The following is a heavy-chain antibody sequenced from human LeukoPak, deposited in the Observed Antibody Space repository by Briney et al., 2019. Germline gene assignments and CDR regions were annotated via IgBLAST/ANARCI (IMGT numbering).Heavy chain of an antibody. CDR1: GFTVSSNY. Sequence: GGSLRLSCAASGFTVSSNYMSWVRQAPGKGLEWVSVIYSGGSTYYADSVKGRFTISRDNSKNTLYLQMNSLRAEDTAVYYCARVVAATLFDAFDIWGQGTMVTVSS. V-gene: IGHV3-53*01. D-gene: IGHD2-15*01. J-gene: IGHJ3*02. CDR2: IYSGGST. CDR3: ARVVAATLFDAFDI.